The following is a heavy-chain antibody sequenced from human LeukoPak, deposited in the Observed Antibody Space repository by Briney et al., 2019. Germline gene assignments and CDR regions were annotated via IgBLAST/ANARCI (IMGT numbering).Heavy chain of an antibody. CDR1: GGTFSKYA. Sequence: SVKVSCKASGGTFSKYAISWVRQAPSQGLEWMGGVIPLFGTANYAQKFQGRVTITADESTSTAYMELSSLRSDDTAVYYCAREWDYDSSGYYYYYWGQGTLVTVSS. J-gene: IGHJ4*02. CDR2: VIPLFGTA. CDR3: AREWDYDSSGYYYYY. V-gene: IGHV1-69*13. D-gene: IGHD3-22*01.